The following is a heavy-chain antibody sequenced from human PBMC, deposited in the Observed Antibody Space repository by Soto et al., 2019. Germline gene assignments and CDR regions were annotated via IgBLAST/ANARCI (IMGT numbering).Heavy chain of an antibody. D-gene: IGHD1-7*01. V-gene: IGHV3-33*01. Sequence: GGSLRLSCEGSGFTFSKYGMHWVRQAPGMGLDWVAVIWYDGTNKYYSESVKGRFTISRDNSKNTVFLEMSSLRAEDTAVYYCARGNYGASGIDYWGPGALVTVSS. CDR1: GFTFSKYG. CDR2: IWYDGTNK. CDR3: ARGNYGASGIDY. J-gene: IGHJ4*02.